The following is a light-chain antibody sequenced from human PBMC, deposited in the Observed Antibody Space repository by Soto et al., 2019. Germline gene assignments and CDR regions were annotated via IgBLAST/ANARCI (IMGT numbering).Light chain of an antibody. CDR3: QEYNTYPWT. CDR1: QRISTW. V-gene: IGKV1-5*03. CDR2: KAS. Sequence: DIQVTQSPSTLSASVGDRVTITCRVSQRISTWLAWYQQKPGKAPKLLIYKASSLESGVPSRFSGSGSETDFTLTISSLQPDDFATYYCQEYNTYPWTFGQGTKVDIK. J-gene: IGKJ1*01.